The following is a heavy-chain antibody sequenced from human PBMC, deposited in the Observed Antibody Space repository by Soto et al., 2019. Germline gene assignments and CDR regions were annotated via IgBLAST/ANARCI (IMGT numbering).Heavy chain of an antibody. Sequence: GGFLRLSCVASGFTFSSYAMSWVRQAPGKGLEWVSGITGGGGNTFYVDSVKGRFTISRDNAKNTLYLQMQSLRDEDTARYFCANKRWDVYADNGSRYSHYGMDVWGQGTTVTVSS. CDR1: GFTFSSYA. CDR3: ANKRWDVYADNGSRYSHYGMDV. V-gene: IGHV3-23*01. J-gene: IGHJ6*02. D-gene: IGHD2-15*01. CDR2: ITGGGGNT.